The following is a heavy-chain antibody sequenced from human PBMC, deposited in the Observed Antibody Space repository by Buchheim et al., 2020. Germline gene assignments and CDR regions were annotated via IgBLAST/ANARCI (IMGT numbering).Heavy chain of an antibody. CDR2: IYSSGIT. J-gene: IGHJ4*02. Sequence: QVQLQESGPGLVKPSETLSLTCSVSSGSVTSGVYYWSWIRQPPGKVLAWIGYIYSSGITYYNSSLKSRFTMSLATSKTQFSLKLNSVTAADTALYYCARIFSGDYALDFWGQGIL. D-gene: IGHD1-26*01. V-gene: IGHV4-61*08. CDR1: SGSVTSGVYY. CDR3: ARIFSGDYALDF.